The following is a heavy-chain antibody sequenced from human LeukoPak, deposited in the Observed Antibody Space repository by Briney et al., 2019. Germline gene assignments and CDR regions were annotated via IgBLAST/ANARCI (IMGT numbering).Heavy chain of an antibody. CDR3: ARDYFSRAALLGYFDL. CDR1: GYTFSDDS. Sequence: GGSLRLSCVTSGYTFSDDSMNWVRQAPGSGLEWIAYISPASSTLKYADSVKGRFTISRDNAKNSLYLQMNSLRAEDTAVYYCARDYFSRAALLGYFDLWGRGTLVTVSS. CDR2: ISPASSTL. J-gene: IGHJ2*01. V-gene: IGHV3-48*04. D-gene: IGHD2-15*01.